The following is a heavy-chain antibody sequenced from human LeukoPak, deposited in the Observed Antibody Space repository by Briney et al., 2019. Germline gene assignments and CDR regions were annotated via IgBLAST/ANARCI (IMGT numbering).Heavy chain of an antibody. V-gene: IGHV3-23*01. CDR1: GFTFSSYA. Sequence: GGSLRLSCAASGFTFSSYAMSWVRQAPGKGLEWVSSISGSGGSTYYADSVKGRFTISRDNDKNTLYVQMNSLRAEYTAVYSCAKGLQWELPFDYWGQGTLVTVSS. CDR2: ISGSGGST. J-gene: IGHJ4*02. CDR3: AKGLQWELPFDY. D-gene: IGHD1-26*01.